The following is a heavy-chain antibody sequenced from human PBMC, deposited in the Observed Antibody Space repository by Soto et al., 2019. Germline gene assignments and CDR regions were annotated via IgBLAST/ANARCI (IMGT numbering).Heavy chain of an antibody. CDR2: ISDTGINT. J-gene: IGHJ4*02. CDR3: AKVAGREGGYYDSSGYYCDY. CDR1: GFTFSSYA. V-gene: IGHV3-23*01. D-gene: IGHD3-22*01. Sequence: GGSLRLSCAVSGFTFSSYAMTWVRQAPGKGLEWVSAISDTGINTYYADSVKGRFTISRDNSKNTLYLQLNSVRAEDTAVYYCAKVAGREGGYYDSSGYYCDYWGQGTLVTVSS.